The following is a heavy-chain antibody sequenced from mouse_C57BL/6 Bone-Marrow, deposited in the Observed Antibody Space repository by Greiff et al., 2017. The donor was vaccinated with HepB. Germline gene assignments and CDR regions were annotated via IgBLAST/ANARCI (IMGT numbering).Heavy chain of an antibody. J-gene: IGHJ2*01. Sequence: VQLQRSGAELVRPGASVKLSCTASGFNIKDDYMHWVKQRPEQGLEWIGWIDPENGDTEYASKFQGKATITADTSSNTAYLQLSSLTSEDTAVYYCTTGAFSFDYWGQGTTLTVSS. CDR3: TTGAFSFDY. CDR1: GFNIKDDY. CDR2: IDPENGDT. V-gene: IGHV14-4*01.